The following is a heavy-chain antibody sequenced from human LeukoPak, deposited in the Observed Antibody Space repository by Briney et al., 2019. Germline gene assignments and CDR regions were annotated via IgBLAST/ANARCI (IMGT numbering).Heavy chain of an antibody. V-gene: IGHV3-30*01. CDR2: IAFNGNNI. Sequence: PGGSLRLSCAASGFTFNIYAMHWVRQAPGKGLEWVAVIAFNGNNIYYADSVKGRFTISRDNSQNTLYLHMNSLTTDDTVLYFCARESYGDYYFDSWGQGTLVTVSS. D-gene: IGHD4-17*01. CDR3: ARESYGDYYFDS. J-gene: IGHJ4*02. CDR1: GFTFNIYA.